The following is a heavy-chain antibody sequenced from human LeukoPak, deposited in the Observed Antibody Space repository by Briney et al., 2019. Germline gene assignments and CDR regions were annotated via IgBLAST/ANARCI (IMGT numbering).Heavy chain of an antibody. J-gene: IGHJ4*02. D-gene: IGHD1-20*01. CDR2: ISSSGSTL. V-gene: IGHV3-11*01. Sequence: GGSLRLSCAASGFTFSDYYMSWIRQAPGKGLEWVSYISSSGSTLYYADSVKGRITISRDNAKNSLYLQMNSLRAEDTAVYYCARRRYNWNAIDYWGQGTLITVSS. CDR1: GFTFSDYY. CDR3: ARRRYNWNAIDY.